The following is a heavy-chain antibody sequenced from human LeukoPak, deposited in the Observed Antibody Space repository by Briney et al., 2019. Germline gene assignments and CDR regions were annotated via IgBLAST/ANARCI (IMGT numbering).Heavy chain of an antibody. CDR3: ARRSVTSAFDI. CDR2: IYPGDSDI. Sequence: GESLKISCKGSGYSFTGYWIGWVRQMPGKGLEWMGIIYPGDSDIRYSPSFQGQVTISADKSISTAYLQWSSLKASDTAMYYCARRSVTSAFDIWGQGTMVTVSS. D-gene: IGHD4-17*01. CDR1: GYSFTGYW. J-gene: IGHJ3*02. V-gene: IGHV5-51*01.